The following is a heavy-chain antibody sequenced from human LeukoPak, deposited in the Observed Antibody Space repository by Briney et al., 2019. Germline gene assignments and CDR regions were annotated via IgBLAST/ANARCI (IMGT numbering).Heavy chain of an antibody. D-gene: IGHD3-3*01. J-gene: IGHJ4*02. CDR1: GGSISSYY. CDR2: IYTSGST. Sequence: SEALSLTCTVSGGSISSYYWSWIRLPAGKGLEWIGRIYTSGSTNYNPSLKSRVTMSVDTSKNQFSLKLSSVTAADTAVYYCARGPLPWYDFWSGYFHYWGQGTLVTVSS. V-gene: IGHV4-4*07. CDR3: ARGPLPWYDFWSGYFHY.